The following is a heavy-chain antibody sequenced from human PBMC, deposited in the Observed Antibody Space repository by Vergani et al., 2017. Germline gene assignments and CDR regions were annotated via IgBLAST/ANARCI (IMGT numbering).Heavy chain of an antibody. J-gene: IGHJ4*02. Sequence: QVQLQESGPGLVKPSQTPSLTCTVSGDSMNSDDFYWSWIRQPPGKGLEWIGNIFYSGSTYYNPSLKSRLTLSVALSKNLFSLKLNSVTAADSAVYYCARFKWHDIDYWGQGTLVTVSS. V-gene: IGHV4-30-4*01. D-gene: IGHD1-20*01. CDR3: ARFKWHDIDY. CDR2: IFYSGST. CDR1: GDSMNSDDFY.